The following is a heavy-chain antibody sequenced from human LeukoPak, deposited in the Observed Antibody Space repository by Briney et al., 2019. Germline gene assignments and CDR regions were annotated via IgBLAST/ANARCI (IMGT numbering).Heavy chain of an antibody. Sequence: SETLSLTCTVSGGSTSSYYWSWIRQPPGKGLEWIGYIYYSGSTNYNPSLKSRVTISVDTSKNQFSLKLSSVTAADTAVYYCARHPTYYYDSSGYFDPFYFDYWGQGTLVTVSS. J-gene: IGHJ4*02. CDR2: IYYSGST. V-gene: IGHV4-59*01. D-gene: IGHD3-22*01. CDR1: GGSTSSYY. CDR3: ARHPTYYYDSSGYFDPFYFDY.